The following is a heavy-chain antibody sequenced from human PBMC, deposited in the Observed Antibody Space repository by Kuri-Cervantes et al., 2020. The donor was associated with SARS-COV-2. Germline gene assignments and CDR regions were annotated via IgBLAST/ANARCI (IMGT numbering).Heavy chain of an antibody. J-gene: IGHJ4*02. CDR3: ARQAECC. D-gene: IGHD3-3*01. CDR1: GGSISSYY. V-gene: IGHV4-59*08. Sequence: LRLSCTVSGGSISSYYWSWIRQPPGKGLEWIGYIYYSGSTNYNPSLKSRVTISVDASKNQFSLKLSSVTAADTAVYYCARQAECCWGQGALVTVSS. CDR2: IYYSGST.